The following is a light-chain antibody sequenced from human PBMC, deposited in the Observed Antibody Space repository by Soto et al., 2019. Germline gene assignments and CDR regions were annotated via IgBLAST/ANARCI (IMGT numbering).Light chain of an antibody. CDR3: QLYNNLPRGT. CDR2: GAS. J-gene: IGKJ2*02. CDR1: QSTSDN. V-gene: IGKV3-15*01. Sequence: EIVMTQSPATLSVSPGERATLSCRASQSTSDNLAWYQQKPGQAPRLLIYGASTRATGIPARFSGSGSGTEFTLTISSLQSEDFAVYYCQLYNNLPRGTFGQGTKLEIK.